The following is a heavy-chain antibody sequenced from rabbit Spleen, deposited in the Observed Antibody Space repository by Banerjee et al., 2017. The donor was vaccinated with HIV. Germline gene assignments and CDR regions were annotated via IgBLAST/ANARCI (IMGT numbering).Heavy chain of an antibody. CDR2: IGAITGTT. V-gene: IGHV1S40*01. D-gene: IGHD6-1*01. CDR3: ASAYSDIYFNL. Sequence: QQLVESGGGLVKPGASLTLTCKASGFSFTSGYYMSWVRQAPGKGLEWIGCIGAITGTTYYASWAKGRFTISKTSSTTVTLQMTSLTAADTATYFCASAYSDIYFNLWGPGTLVTVS. J-gene: IGHJ4*01. CDR1: GFSFTSGYY.